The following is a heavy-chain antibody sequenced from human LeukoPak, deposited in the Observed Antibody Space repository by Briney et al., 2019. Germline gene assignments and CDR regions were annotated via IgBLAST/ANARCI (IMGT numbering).Heavy chain of an antibody. Sequence: ASVKVSCKASGYTFTSYDINWVRQATGQGLEWMGWMNANSGNTGYAQKFQGRVTMTRNTSISTAYMELSSLRSEDTAVYYCARGRGTCSSTSCRDYYYYYYMDVWGKGTTVTVSS. V-gene: IGHV1-8*01. CDR2: MNANSGNT. J-gene: IGHJ6*03. CDR1: GYTFTSYD. CDR3: ARGRGTCSSTSCRDYYYYYYMDV. D-gene: IGHD2-2*01.